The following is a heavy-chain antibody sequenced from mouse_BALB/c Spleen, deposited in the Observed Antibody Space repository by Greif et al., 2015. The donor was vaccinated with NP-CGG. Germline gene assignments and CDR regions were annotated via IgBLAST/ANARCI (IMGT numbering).Heavy chain of an antibody. CDR2: IDPSDSET. Sequence: QVQLQQPGAELVKPGAPVKLSCKASGYTFTSYWMNWVKQRPGRGLEWIGRIDPSDSETHYNQKSKDKATLTVDKSSSTAYIQLSSLTSEDSAVYYCANGGYGFAYWGQGTLVTVSA. V-gene: IGHV1-69*02. J-gene: IGHJ3*01. D-gene: IGHD1-2*01. CDR3: ANGGYGFAY. CDR1: GYTFTSYW.